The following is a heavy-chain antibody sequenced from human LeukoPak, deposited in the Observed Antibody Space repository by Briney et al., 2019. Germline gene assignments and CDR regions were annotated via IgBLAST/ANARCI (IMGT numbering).Heavy chain of an antibody. CDR2: IIPIFGTA. D-gene: IGHD5-24*01. CDR1: GGTFSSYA. Sequence: SVKVSCKASGGTFSSYAISWVRPAPGQGLEWMGRIIPIFGTANYAQKFQGRVTITADKSTSTAYMELSSLRSEDTAVYYCARDRNSGEMATITDYWGQGTLVTVSS. CDR3: ARDRNSGEMATITDY. V-gene: IGHV1-69*06. J-gene: IGHJ4*02.